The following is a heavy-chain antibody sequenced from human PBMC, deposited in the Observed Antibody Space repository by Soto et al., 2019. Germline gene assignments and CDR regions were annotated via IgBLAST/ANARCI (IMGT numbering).Heavy chain of an antibody. Sequence: QVQLQESGSGLVKPSQSLSLTCTVSGVSLNTADTWWSWIRQSPGKGLEFIGYYHSGGSTYYDANFSSRVIKSADTSNSQFSLKLSSVTVADTAVYFCVRSRQMESGNDYGLDVWGQGTTVTVSS. CDR1: GVSLNTADTW. V-gene: IGHV4-30-4*01. D-gene: IGHD1-1*01. J-gene: IGHJ6*02. CDR3: VRSRQMESGNDYGLDV. CDR2: YHSGGST.